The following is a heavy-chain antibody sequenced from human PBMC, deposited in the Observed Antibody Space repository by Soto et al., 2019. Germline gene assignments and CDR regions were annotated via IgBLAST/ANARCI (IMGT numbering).Heavy chain of an antibody. D-gene: IGHD6-13*01. CDR2: INPNSGGT. CDR3: ARDRSRYSSSWYDS. Sequence: ASVKVSCKASGYTFTGYYMQWVRQAPGQGLEWMGWINPNSGGTNYAQKFQGRVTMTRDTSISTAYMELSRLRSDDTAVYYCARDRSRYSSSWYDSWGQGTLVTVSS. J-gene: IGHJ5*01. V-gene: IGHV1-2*02. CDR1: GYTFTGYY.